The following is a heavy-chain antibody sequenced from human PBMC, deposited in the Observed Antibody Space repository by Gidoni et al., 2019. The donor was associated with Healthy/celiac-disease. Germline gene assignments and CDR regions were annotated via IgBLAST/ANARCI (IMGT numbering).Heavy chain of an antibody. CDR1: GFTFSSYG. CDR2: IWYDGSNK. Sequence: QVQLVESGGGVVQPGRSLRLSCAASGFTFSSYGMPWVRQAPGKGLEWVAVIWYDGSNKYYADSVKGRFTISRDNSKNTLYLQMNSLRAEDTAVYYCARDRRPQINWFDPWGQGTLVTVSS. J-gene: IGHJ5*02. D-gene: IGHD6-25*01. CDR3: ARDRRPQINWFDP. V-gene: IGHV3-33*01.